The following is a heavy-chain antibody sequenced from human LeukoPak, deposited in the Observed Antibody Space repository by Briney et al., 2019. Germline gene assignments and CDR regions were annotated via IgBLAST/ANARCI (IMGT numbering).Heavy chain of an antibody. D-gene: IGHD3-10*01. Sequence: GGSLRLSCAASGFTFSNYNMNWVRQPPGRGLQWVSYISSSSNIIYYADSVKGRFTISRDNAKNSLFLQMNSLRAEDTAVYYCARDFAREFNIDYWGQGTLVTVSS. V-gene: IGHV3-48*01. CDR2: ISSSSNII. CDR1: GFTFSNYN. CDR3: ARDFAREFNIDY. J-gene: IGHJ4*02.